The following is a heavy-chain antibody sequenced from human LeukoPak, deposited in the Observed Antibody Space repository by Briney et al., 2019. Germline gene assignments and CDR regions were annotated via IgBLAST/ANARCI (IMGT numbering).Heavy chain of an antibody. CDR2: ISYSGSS. V-gene: IGHV4-61*01. Sequence: PSGTLSLTCTVSGGSVSSGTYYWSWIRQPPGKRLEWIGSISYSGSSDYNPSLESRVTISVDTAKNQFSLEVSSVTAADTAVYYCARGGVVVTAPFDYWGQGTLVTVSS. CDR3: ARGGVVVTAPFDY. J-gene: IGHJ4*02. CDR1: GGSVSSGTYY. D-gene: IGHD2-21*02.